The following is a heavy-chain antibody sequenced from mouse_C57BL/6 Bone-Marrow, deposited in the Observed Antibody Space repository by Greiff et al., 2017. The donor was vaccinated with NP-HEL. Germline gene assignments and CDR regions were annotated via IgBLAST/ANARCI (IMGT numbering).Heavy chain of an antibody. CDR2: INPNNGGT. Sequence: VQLQQSGPELVKPGASVKISCKASGYTFTDYYMNWVKQSHGKSLEWIGDINPNNGGTSYNQKFKGKATFTVDKSSSTAYMELRSLTSEDSAVYYCAREDLTGTHYFDYWGQGTTLTVSS. D-gene: IGHD4-1*01. V-gene: IGHV1-26*01. CDR1: GYTFTDYY. CDR3: AREDLTGTHYFDY. J-gene: IGHJ2*01.